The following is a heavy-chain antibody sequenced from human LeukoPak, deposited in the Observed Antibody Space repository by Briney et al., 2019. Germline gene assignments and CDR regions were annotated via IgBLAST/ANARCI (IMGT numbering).Heavy chain of an antibody. CDR3: ARDSSGWYKGRYYYYYMDV. J-gene: IGHJ6*03. Sequence: SETLSLTCTVSGGSISSYYWSWIRQPPGKGLEWIGYIYYSGSTNYNPSLKSRVTISVDTSKNQFSLKLSSVTADDTAVYYCARDSSGWYKGRYYYYYMDVWGKGTTVTVSS. D-gene: IGHD6-19*01. CDR1: GGSISSYY. V-gene: IGHV4-59*01. CDR2: IYYSGST.